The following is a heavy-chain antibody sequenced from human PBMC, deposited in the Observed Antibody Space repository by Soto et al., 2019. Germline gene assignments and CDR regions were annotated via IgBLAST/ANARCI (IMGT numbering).Heavy chain of an antibody. CDR2: INHSGST. CDR1: GGSFSGYY. J-gene: IGHJ5*02. CDR3: ARGLMWSRWFDP. D-gene: IGHD2-21*01. Sequence: PSETLSLTCAVYGGSFSGYYWSWIRQPPGKGLEWIGEINHSGSTNYNPSLKSRVTISVDTSKNQFSLKLSSVTAADTAVYYCARGLMWSRWFDPWGQGTLVTVSS. V-gene: IGHV4-34*01.